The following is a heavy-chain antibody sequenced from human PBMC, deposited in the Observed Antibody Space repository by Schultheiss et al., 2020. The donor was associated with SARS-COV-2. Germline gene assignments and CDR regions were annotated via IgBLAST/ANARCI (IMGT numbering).Heavy chain of an antibody. J-gene: IGHJ4*02. Sequence: SETLSLTCTVSGGSISSYYWSWIRQPPGKGLEWIGYIYYSGSTNYNPSLKSRVTISVDTSKNQFSLQLNSVTPEDTAVYYCARAHFASSGWYYLGYWGQGTLVTVSS. D-gene: IGHD6-19*01. V-gene: IGHV4-59*12. CDR2: IYYSGST. CDR1: GGSISSYY. CDR3: ARAHFASSGWYYLGY.